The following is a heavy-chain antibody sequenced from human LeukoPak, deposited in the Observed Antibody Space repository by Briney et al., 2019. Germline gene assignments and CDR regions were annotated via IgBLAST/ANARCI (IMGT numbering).Heavy chain of an antibody. CDR2: ISIDGRKI. V-gene: IGHV3-74*03. CDR1: GFAPATYW. Sequence: GGPLRLSCAASGFAPATYWMHWVRQAPGKGLVWVALISIDGRKITYADSVKGRFSITRNHAKDTFYLQMNSLRGDDTAVYYCARGGLYVWGVYYFDVWGQGTLVTVSS. J-gene: IGHJ4*02. D-gene: IGHD3-10*02. CDR3: ARGGLYVWGVYYFDV.